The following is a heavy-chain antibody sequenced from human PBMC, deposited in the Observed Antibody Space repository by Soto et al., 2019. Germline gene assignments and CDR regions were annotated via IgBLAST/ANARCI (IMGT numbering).Heavy chain of an antibody. D-gene: IGHD6-13*01. CDR3: ARDLEAARPARFYYYYGMDV. J-gene: IGHJ6*02. CDR1: GFTFSGYS. CDR2: ISSSSSYI. V-gene: IGHV3-21*01. Sequence: GGSLRLSCAASGFTFSGYSMNWVRQAPGKGLEWVSSISSSSSYIYYADSVKGRFTISRDNAKNSLYLQMNSLRAEDTAVYYCARDLEAARPARFYYYYGMDVWGQGTTVTVSS.